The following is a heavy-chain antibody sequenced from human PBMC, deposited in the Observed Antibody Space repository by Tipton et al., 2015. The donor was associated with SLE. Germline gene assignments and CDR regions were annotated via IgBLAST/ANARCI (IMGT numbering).Heavy chain of an antibody. D-gene: IGHD3-16*02. J-gene: IGHJ2*01. CDR1: GGSINSRTLY. CDR3: ARHVLSLTASYFDV. Sequence: TLSLTCTVSGGSINSRTLYWGWIRQPPGKGLEWIGNTHYSGNTYYTPSLKSRITISLDTSKNQFSLRLSFVTAADTAVHYCARHVLSLTASYFDVWGRGTLVSVSS. V-gene: IGHV4-39*07. CDR2: THYSGNT.